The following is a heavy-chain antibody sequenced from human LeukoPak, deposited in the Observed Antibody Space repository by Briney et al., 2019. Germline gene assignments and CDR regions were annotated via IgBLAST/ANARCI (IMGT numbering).Heavy chain of an antibody. D-gene: IGHD6-6*01. J-gene: IGHJ4*02. V-gene: IGHV4-4*02. CDR2: IFHSGTT. Sequence: SGTLSLTCAVSGDSISSTHWWSWIRQSPGKGLEWIGEIFHSGTTNYSPSLKSRVTISIDKSKKQLSLKLSSVTAADTAVYYCARDSDPNSSSRYFDYWGQGTLVTVSS. CDR3: ARDSDPNSSSRYFDY. CDR1: GDSISSTHW.